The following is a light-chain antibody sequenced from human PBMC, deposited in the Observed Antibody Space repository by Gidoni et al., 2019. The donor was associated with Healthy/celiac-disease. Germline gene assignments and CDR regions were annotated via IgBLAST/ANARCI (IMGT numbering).Light chain of an antibody. CDR3: QRSYSTLVT. V-gene: IGKV1-39*01. CDR2: AAS. J-gene: IGKJ2*01. Sequence: DTQMTQSPSSLSASGGDSVTITCRALQSISSYLNWYQQKPGKAPKLLIYAASSFQSGVPSRFSGSGSRTDFTLTISRLQPEDFATYYWQRSYSTLVTFGQGTKLEIK. CDR1: QSISSY.